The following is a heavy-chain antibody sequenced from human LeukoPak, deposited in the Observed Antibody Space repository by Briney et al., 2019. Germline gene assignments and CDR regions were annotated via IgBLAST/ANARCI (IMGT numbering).Heavy chain of an antibody. CDR3: AKDLYYDSVHYFDY. D-gene: IGHD3-22*01. CDR1: GFTFYSYA. J-gene: IGHJ4*02. V-gene: IGHV3-23*01. Sequence: GGSLRLSCAASGFTFYSYAMSWVRQAPGKGLEWVAAISGSGSSTYYADSVKGRFTISRDNSKNTLSLQMNSLRAEDTAVYYCAKDLYYDSVHYFDYWGQGTLVTVSS. CDR2: ISGSGSST.